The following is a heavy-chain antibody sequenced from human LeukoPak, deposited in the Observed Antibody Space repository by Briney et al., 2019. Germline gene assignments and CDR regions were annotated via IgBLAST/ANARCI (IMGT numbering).Heavy chain of an antibody. CDR3: ARTPWGYSDY. Sequence: SETLSLTXAVYGGSFSGYHWSWTRQPPGKGLEWIGEINHSGSTNYNPSLKSRVTISVDTSKNQFSLKLSFVTAADTAVYYCARTPWGYSDYWGQGTLVTVSS. D-gene: IGHD3-22*01. J-gene: IGHJ4*02. CDR1: GGSFSGYH. CDR2: INHSGST. V-gene: IGHV4-34*01.